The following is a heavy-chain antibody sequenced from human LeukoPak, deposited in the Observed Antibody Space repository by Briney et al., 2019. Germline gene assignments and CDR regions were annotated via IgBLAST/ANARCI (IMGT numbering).Heavy chain of an antibody. CDR2: IKQDGSDT. D-gene: IGHD3-10*01. Sequence: GGSLRLSCAASGFTFSTYWMSWVRQAPGRGLEWVANIKQDGSDTHYVGSVKGRFTISRDNAKNSLYLQMNSLRAEDTAVYYCARDQITYYYGSGSYRNYADYWGQGTLVTVSS. CDR3: ARDQITYYYGSGSYRNYADY. J-gene: IGHJ4*02. V-gene: IGHV3-7*05. CDR1: GFTFSTYW.